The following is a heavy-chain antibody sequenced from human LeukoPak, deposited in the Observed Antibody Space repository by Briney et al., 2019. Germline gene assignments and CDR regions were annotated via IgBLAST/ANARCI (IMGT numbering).Heavy chain of an antibody. CDR3: ARGPSGLRSPFNT. D-gene: IGHD5-12*01. CDR1: GASINIYTYY. V-gene: IGHV4-39*07. J-gene: IGHJ3*02. CDR2: VSYSGSP. Sequence: PSETLSLTCTVSGASINIYTYYWGWIRQPPGKGLEWIGSVSYSGSPYYNPSLMSRATISVDTSRNQVSLKLTSVTAADTAVYYCARGPSGLRSPFNTWGQGTTVTVSS.